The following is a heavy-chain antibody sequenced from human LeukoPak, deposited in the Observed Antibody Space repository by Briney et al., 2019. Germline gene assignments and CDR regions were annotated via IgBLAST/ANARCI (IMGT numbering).Heavy chain of an antibody. CDR2: IFYSGTT. CDR1: GGSITTSSYY. Sequence: NPSETLSLTCTVSGGSITTSSYYWGWIRQPPGKGLEWIGNIFYSGTTYYSPSLRTRVTISLDTSRNQFSLKLNSVTAADTAVHYCAKSNGYGLVGIWGQGTMVTVSS. V-gene: IGHV4-39*07. CDR3: AKSNGYGLVGI. J-gene: IGHJ3*02. D-gene: IGHD3-10*01.